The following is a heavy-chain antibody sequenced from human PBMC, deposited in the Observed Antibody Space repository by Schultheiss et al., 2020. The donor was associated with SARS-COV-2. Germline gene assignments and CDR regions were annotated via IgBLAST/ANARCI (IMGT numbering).Heavy chain of an antibody. CDR3: ARVSSSWYSVDY. CDR1: GDSVSSNSAA. J-gene: IGHJ4*02. D-gene: IGHD6-13*01. Sequence: SETLSLTCAISGDSVSSNSAAWNWIRQSPSRGLEWLGRTYYRSKWYNDYAVSVKSRITINPDTSKNQFSLQLNSVTAADTAVYYCARVSSSWYSVDYWGQGTLVTVSS. CDR2: TYYRSKWYN. V-gene: IGHV6-1*01.